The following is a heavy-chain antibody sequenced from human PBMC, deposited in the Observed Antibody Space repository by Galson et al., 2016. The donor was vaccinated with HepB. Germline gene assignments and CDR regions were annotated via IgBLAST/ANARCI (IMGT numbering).Heavy chain of an antibody. Sequence: SETLSLTCVISDGSITSNNWWSWVRQPPGKGLEWIGEIYYTGYTNYNPSLVSRVTISADKSKNQFSLNVTSVTAADTAVYYCARGQYNPYYFDYWGQGTPVTVSS. D-gene: IGHD5-24*01. CDR2: IYYTGYT. J-gene: IGHJ4*02. CDR3: ARGQYNPYYFDY. V-gene: IGHV4-4*02. CDR1: DGSITSNNW.